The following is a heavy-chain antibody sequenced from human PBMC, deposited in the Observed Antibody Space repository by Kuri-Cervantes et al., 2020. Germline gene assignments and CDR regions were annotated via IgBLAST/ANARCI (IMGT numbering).Heavy chain of an antibody. Sequence: ASVKVSCKASGYTFTGYYMHWVRQAPGQGLEWMGWINPNSGGTNYAQKFQGRVTITRDTSASTAYMELSRLRSDDTAVYYCAKDRARVVVAANNWFDPWGQGTPVTVSS. CDR2: INPNSGGT. CDR3: AKDRARVVVAANNWFDP. V-gene: IGHV1-2*02. D-gene: IGHD2-15*01. CDR1: GYTFTGYY. J-gene: IGHJ5*02.